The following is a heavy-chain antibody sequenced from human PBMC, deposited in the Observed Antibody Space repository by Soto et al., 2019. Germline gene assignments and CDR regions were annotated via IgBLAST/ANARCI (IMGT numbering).Heavy chain of an antibody. D-gene: IGHD5-12*01. CDR1: GFSLFTSGVG. V-gene: IGHV2-5*02. Sequence: QITLKESGPTLVKPTQTLTLTCTLSGFSLFTSGVGVGWIRQPPGEALEWLALIYWDDDKRYSPILRSRLTITRDTSKNQVVRTVTNMEPVDTVTYYCANKGDGYGGFKYWGQGTLVTVSS. CDR3: ANKGDGYGGFKY. J-gene: IGHJ4*02. CDR2: IYWDDDK.